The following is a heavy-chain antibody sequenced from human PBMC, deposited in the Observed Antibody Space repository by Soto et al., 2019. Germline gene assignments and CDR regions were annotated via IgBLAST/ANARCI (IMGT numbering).Heavy chain of an antibody. CDR1: GDSISTYY. J-gene: IGHJ4*01. CDR3: ARTRMIESWIDY. Sequence: TLSLTCDVSGDSISTYYWSWIRQPPGKGLEWIGYVYYSGSTLYNPSLESRVTLSIDMSKKQVSLKLGSVIAADTAVYYCARTRMIESWIDYWGHGTLVTVSS. V-gene: IGHV4-59*01. CDR2: VYYSGST. D-gene: IGHD2-21*01.